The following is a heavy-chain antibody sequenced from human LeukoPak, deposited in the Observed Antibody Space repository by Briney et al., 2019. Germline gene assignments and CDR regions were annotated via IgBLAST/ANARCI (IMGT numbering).Heavy chain of an antibody. D-gene: IGHD3-10*01. CDR2: INPSCGTT. V-gene: IGHV1-46*01. Sequence: ASVKVSCKASGYTFINYYVHWVRQAPGQRLEWMGIINPSCGTTNYAQKIQGRVTLTRDTSTSTVYMELSSLRSDDTAVYYCARECYRSGRRLGMDVWGQGTTVTVSS. CDR3: ARECYRSGRRLGMDV. J-gene: IGHJ6*02. CDR1: GYTFINYY.